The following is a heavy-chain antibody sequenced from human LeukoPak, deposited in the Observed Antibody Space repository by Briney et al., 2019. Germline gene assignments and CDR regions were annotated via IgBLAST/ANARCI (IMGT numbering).Heavy chain of an antibody. Sequence: QPGGSLRLSCAASGFTFSSYWMHWVRQAPGKGLVWVSRINSDGSSTSYADSVKGRFTISRDNAKNTLYLQMNSLRAEDTAVYYCAREFSWGARPQGKGYFDFWGQGSLVTVSS. CDR2: INSDGSST. CDR1: GFTFSSYW. V-gene: IGHV3-74*01. D-gene: IGHD1-26*01. CDR3: AREFSWGARPQGKGYFDF. J-gene: IGHJ4*02.